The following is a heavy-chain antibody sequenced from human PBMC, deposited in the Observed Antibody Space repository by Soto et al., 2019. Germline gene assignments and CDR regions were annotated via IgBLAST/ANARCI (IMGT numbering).Heavy chain of an antibody. CDR1: GYTFTMYG. CDR2: ISPDNGNT. J-gene: IGHJ6*02. CDR3: ARALGYSGYAGMDV. V-gene: IGHV1-18*01. D-gene: IGHD5-12*01. Sequence: QVQLVQSGGEVKKPGASVKVSCKASGYTFTMYGINWVRQAPGQGLEWMEWISPDNGNTNYAQKLQGRVTMTTDTSTSTAYMELRSLRSDDTAVYYCARALGYSGYAGMDVWGQGTTVTVSS.